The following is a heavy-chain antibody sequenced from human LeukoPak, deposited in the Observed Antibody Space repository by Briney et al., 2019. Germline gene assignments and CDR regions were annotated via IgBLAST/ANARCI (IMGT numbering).Heavy chain of an antibody. J-gene: IGHJ5*02. CDR3: ARAYCGGDCYSAGYNWFDP. D-gene: IGHD2-21*02. V-gene: IGHV3-23*01. Sequence: GGSLRLSCAASGFTFSSYSMSWVRQAPGKGLEWVSSISGSGGSTYYADSVKGRFTISRDNSKNTLYLQMNSLRAEDTAVYYCARAYCGGDCYSAGYNWFDPWGQGTLVTVSS. CDR2: ISGSGGST. CDR1: GFTFSSYS.